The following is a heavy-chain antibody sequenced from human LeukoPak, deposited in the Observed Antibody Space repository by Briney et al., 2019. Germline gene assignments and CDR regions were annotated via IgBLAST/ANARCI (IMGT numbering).Heavy chain of an antibody. J-gene: IGHJ4*02. Sequence: SETLSLTCTVSGYSISSGYYWGWIRQPPGKGLEWIGSIYHSGSTYYNPSLKSRVTISVDTSKNQFSLKLSSVTAADTAVYYCARLGYSYAGYVDYWGQGTLVTVSS. CDR2: IYHSGST. D-gene: IGHD5-18*01. CDR3: ARLGYSYAGYVDY. CDR1: GYSISSGYY. V-gene: IGHV4-38-2*02.